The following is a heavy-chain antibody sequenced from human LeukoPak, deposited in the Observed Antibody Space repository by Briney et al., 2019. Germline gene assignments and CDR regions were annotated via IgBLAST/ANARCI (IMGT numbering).Heavy chain of an antibody. V-gene: IGHV3-48*01. D-gene: IGHD3-10*01. CDR2: ISSSSSTI. CDR1: GFTFSSYS. Sequence: GGSLRLSCAASGFTFSSYSMNWVRQAAGKGLEWVSYISSSSSTIYYADSVKGRFTISRDNAKNSLYLQMNSLRAEDTAVYYCARIPYYYGSGSLIWGQGTLVTVSS. J-gene: IGHJ4*02. CDR3: ARIPYYYGSGSLI.